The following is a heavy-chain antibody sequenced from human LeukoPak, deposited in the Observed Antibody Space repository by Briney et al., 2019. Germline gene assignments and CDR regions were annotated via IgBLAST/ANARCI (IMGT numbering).Heavy chain of an antibody. CDR1: GASVSSASY. CDR2: IYNGVNT. J-gene: IGHJ3*02. D-gene: IGHD4-11*01. V-gene: IGHV4-61*01. Sequence: SETLSLTCTVSGASVSSASYWSWIRQPPGKGVEWIAHIYNGVNTNYNPSLKSRVTISVDTSKNQFSLKLSSVTAADTAVYYCARLRLEDAFDIWGQGTMVTVSS. CDR3: ARLRLEDAFDI.